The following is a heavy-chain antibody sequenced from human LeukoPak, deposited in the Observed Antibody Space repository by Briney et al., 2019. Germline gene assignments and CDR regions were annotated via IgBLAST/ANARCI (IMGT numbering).Heavy chain of an antibody. V-gene: IGHV4-61*08. CDR3: ARHLSLVDYYASGRPGPYNWFDP. J-gene: IGHJ5*02. D-gene: IGHD3-10*01. Sequence: PSEALSLTCTVSGGSISSGDYYWRWIRQPPGKGLEWIGFIYYSGSTGYNPSLESRVTISVDTSKNQFSLKLSSVTAADTAVYYCARHLSLVDYYASGRPGPYNWFDPWGQGTLVTVSS. CDR1: GGSISSGDYY. CDR2: IYYSGST.